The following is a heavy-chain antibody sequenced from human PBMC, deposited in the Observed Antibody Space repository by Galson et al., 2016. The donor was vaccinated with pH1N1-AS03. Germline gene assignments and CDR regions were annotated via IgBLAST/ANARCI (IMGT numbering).Heavy chain of an antibody. CDR2: NSPDDSQT. CDR3: GRHTFSYDTTDTNRPDAFDI. Sequence: QSGAEVKKPGESLKISCMGSGTSFSNYWIGWVRQMPGKGLEWMGANSPDDSQTKYSLSFACQVTISVDKSITTDFLQWNSLKASDTALYYCGRHTFSYDTTDTNRPDAFDIWGQGTMVTVFS. D-gene: IGHD3-22*01. J-gene: IGHJ3*02. V-gene: IGHV5-51*01. CDR1: GTSFSNYW.